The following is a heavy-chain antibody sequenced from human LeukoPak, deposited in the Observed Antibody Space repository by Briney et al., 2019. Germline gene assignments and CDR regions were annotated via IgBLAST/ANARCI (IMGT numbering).Heavy chain of an antibody. CDR1: GFTFSSYG. J-gene: IGHJ4*02. D-gene: IGHD3-22*01. Sequence: GGSLRLSCAASGFTFSSYGMHWVRQAPGKGLEWVAVIWYDGSNKYYADSVKGRFTISRDNSKNTLYLQMNSLKAEDTAVYYCARDYYDSSGYSDYWGQGTLVTVSS. CDR3: ARDYYDSSGYSDY. V-gene: IGHV3-33*01. CDR2: IWYDGSNK.